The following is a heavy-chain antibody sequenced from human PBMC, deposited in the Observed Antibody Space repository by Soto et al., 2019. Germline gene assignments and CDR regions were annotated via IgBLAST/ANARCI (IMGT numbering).Heavy chain of an antibody. CDR1: GGSISSGDYY. V-gene: IGHV4-30-4*01. Sequence: SETLSLTCTVSGGSISSGDYYWSWIRQPPGKGLEWIGYIYYSGSTYYNPSLKSRVTISVDTSKNQFSLKLSSVTAADTAVYYCATDPRGFAFDTWGQGTMVTVSS. CDR2: IYYSGST. CDR3: ATDPRGFAFDT. J-gene: IGHJ3*02.